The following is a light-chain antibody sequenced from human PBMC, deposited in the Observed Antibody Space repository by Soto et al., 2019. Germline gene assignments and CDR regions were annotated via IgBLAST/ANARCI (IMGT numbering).Light chain of an antibody. J-gene: IGKJ3*01. CDR1: QSVSIN. Sequence: EIVMTQSPATLSVSPGERATLSCRASQSVSINLAWYQQKPGQPPRLLIYGASTRATGIPVRFRGSGSGTEFTLTISSLQSEDSAVYYCHQYNSWPRGTFGPGTKVEIK. CDR3: HQYNSWPRGT. V-gene: IGKV3-15*01. CDR2: GAS.